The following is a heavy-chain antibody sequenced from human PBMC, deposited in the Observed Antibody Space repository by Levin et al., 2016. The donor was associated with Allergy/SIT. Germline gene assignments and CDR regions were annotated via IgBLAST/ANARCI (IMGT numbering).Heavy chain of an antibody. V-gene: IGHV1-69*06. Sequence: WVRQAPGQGLEWMGGIIPIFGTANYAQKFQGRVTITADKSTSTAYMELSSLRSEDTAVYYCARLEDSGSYYPMDYWGQGTLVTVSS. J-gene: IGHJ4*02. D-gene: IGHD1-26*01. CDR2: IIPIFGTA. CDR3: ARLEDSGSYYPMDY.